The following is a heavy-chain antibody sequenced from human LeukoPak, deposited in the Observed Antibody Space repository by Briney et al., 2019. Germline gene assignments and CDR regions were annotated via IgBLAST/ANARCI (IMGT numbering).Heavy chain of an antibody. J-gene: IGHJ6*02. CDR2: IYHSGST. CDR3: ARGNGDYGGNSLYGMDV. CDR1: GGSISSSNW. Sequence: KASETLSLTCTVSGGSISSSNWWSWVRQPPGKGLEWIGEIYHSGSTNYNPSLKTRVTISVDRSKNLFFLKLSSVTAADTAVYYCARGNGDYGGNSLYGMDVWGQGTTVTVSS. V-gene: IGHV4-4*02. D-gene: IGHD4-23*01.